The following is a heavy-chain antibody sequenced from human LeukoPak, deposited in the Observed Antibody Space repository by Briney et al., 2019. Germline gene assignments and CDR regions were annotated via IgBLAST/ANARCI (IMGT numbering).Heavy chain of an antibody. CDR2: IFYSGST. D-gene: IGHD3-3*01. CDR3: SRHEPFWSGYYRFDY. Sequence: PSETLSLTCTVSGVSISSYYWSWIRQPPGKGLEWIGYIFYSGSTSYNPSLKARVSMSIDTSNNQFSLKLSSVTAADTAVYYCSRHEPFWSGYYRFDYWGQGTLVTVSS. J-gene: IGHJ4*02. V-gene: IGHV4-59*08. CDR1: GVSISSYY.